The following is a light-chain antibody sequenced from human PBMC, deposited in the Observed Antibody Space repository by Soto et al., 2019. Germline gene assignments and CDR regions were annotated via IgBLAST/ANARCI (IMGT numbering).Light chain of an antibody. Sequence: EIVLTQSPATLSLSPGERATLSCRASQSVSSYLAWYQQKPGQAPRLLIYDASNRATGIPARFSGSGSGTDFTLTIRSLEPEDFAVYYCQQRSNWPPWTFGPGTKVEIK. CDR1: QSVSSY. J-gene: IGKJ1*01. CDR3: QQRSNWPPWT. V-gene: IGKV3-11*01. CDR2: DAS.